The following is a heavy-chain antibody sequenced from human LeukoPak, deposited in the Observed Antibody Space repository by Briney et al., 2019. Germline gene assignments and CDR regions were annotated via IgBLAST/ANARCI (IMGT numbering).Heavy chain of an antibody. V-gene: IGHV4-61*01. D-gene: IGHD2-15*01. Sequence: PSETLSLTCIVSGDSVSNGNYYWSWLRQPPGKGLEWIGYIYYSGSTNYNPSLKSRVIISVDTSKNQFSLKLSSVTAADTAVYYCARGYCSGGSCYSFDYWGQGTLVTVSS. CDR2: IYYSGST. CDR1: GDSVSNGNYY. J-gene: IGHJ4*02. CDR3: ARGYCSGGSCYSFDY.